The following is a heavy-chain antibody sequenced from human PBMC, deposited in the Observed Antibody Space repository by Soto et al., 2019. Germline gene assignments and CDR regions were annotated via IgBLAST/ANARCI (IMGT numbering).Heavy chain of an antibody. V-gene: IGHV5-51*01. CDR2: IYPGDSET. CDR1: GYSFTSYW. J-gene: IGHJ4*02. Sequence: GEAMKISCKGSGYSFTSYWIGWVRQMPGKGLEWMGIIYPGDSETRYSPSFQGQVTISADKSNSTAYLQWSGLKASDPARYYCARRDYDFWSGYSFDYWGPGTLVTVSS. CDR3: ARRDYDFWSGYSFDY. D-gene: IGHD3-3*01.